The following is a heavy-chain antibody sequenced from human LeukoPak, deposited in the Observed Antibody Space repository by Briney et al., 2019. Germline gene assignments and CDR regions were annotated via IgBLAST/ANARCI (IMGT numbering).Heavy chain of an antibody. D-gene: IGHD2-2*01. CDR2: ISRSGTFI. J-gene: IGHJ4*02. CDR1: EFSFSDYG. V-gene: IGHV3-21*01. CDR3: ARDREIVVVPAAHPNYFDY. Sequence: PGGSLRLSCAASEFSFSDYGMNWVRQAPGKGLEWVSSISRSGTFILYADSVKGRFTVSRDNANNFLFLQMNSLRAEDTAVYYCARDREIVVVPAAHPNYFDYWGQGPLVTVSS.